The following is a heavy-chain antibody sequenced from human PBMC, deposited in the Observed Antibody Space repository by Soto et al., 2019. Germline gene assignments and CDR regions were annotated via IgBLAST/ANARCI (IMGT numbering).Heavy chain of an antibody. CDR2: IYYSGST. CDR3: ARLSYYYYYMDV. Sequence: QLQLQESGPGLVKPSETLSLTCTVSGGSISSSSYYWGWIRQPPGKGLEWIGSIYYSGSTYYNPSRKSRVTISVDTSKNQFSLKLSSVTAADTAVYYCARLSYYYYYMDVWGKGTTVTVSS. J-gene: IGHJ6*03. CDR1: GGSISSSSYY. V-gene: IGHV4-39*01.